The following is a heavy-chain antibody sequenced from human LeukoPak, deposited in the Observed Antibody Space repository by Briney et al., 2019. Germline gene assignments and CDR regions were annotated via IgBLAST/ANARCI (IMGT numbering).Heavy chain of an antibody. J-gene: IGHJ3*02. CDR2: IRSSGSLI. CDR3: ARNFYETTGFYYDAFDI. D-gene: IGHD3-22*01. Sequence: LSGGSLRLSCAVSGFTFRGYNMNWVRQAPGKGLEWVAFIRSSGSLIYYAESAKGRFTISRDNARSSLSLQTNSLRVEDTAVYYCARNFYETTGFYYDAFDIWGQGTAVTVSS. CDR1: GFTFRGYN. V-gene: IGHV3-48*04.